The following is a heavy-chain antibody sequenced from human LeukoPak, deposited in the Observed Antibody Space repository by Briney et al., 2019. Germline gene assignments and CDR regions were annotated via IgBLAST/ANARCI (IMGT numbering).Heavy chain of an antibody. D-gene: IGHD6-19*01. J-gene: IGHJ4*02. CDR2: IKQDGSEK. CDR1: RFTFSSYW. CDR3: ARDGSSGWHGAVDY. V-gene: IGHV3-7*01. Sequence: GGSLRLSCAASRFTFSSYWMSWVRQAPGKGQEWVANIKQDGSEKYYVDSVKGRFTISRDNAKSSLYLQMNSLRAEDTAVYYCARDGSSGWHGAVDYWGQGTLVTVSS.